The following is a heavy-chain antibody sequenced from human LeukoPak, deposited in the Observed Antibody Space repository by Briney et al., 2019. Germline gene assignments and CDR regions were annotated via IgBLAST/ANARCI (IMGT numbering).Heavy chain of an antibody. CDR2: IKQDGSEK. CDR1: GFTFSSYW. CDR3: ARLGAAADVGSYYGMDV. Sequence: GGSLRLSCAVSGFTFSSYWMTWVRQAPGKGLEWVANIKQDGSEKYYVDSVKGRFSISRDNAKNSLYLQMNSLRAEDTAVYYCARLGAAADVGSYYGMDVWGRGTTVTVSS. V-gene: IGHV3-7*01. J-gene: IGHJ6*02. D-gene: IGHD6-13*01.